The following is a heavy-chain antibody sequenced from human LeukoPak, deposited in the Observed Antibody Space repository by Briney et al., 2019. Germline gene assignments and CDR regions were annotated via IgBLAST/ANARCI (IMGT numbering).Heavy chain of an antibody. V-gene: IGHV3-49*04. J-gene: IGHJ4*02. Sequence: GGSLRLSCAASGFSLSNYAMSWVRQAPGKGLEWVGFIRSKAYGGTTEYAASVKGRFTISRDDSKSIAYLQMNSLKTEDTAVYYCTVTMVRGVIIPLHFDYWGQGTLVTVSS. D-gene: IGHD3-10*01. CDR3: TVTMVRGVIIPLHFDY. CDR2: IRSKAYGGTT. CDR1: GFSLSNYA.